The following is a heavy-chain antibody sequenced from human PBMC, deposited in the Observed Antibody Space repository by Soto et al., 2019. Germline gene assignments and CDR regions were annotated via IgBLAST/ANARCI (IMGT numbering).Heavy chain of an antibody. D-gene: IGHD6-19*01. Sequence: PGGSLRLSXAASGFTFHSHAMSWVRLAPGKGLGWISSITGNGLNSYYANSVKGRFTISRDNSKNTVYLQMNGLGAEDTAVYYCTKAFIAVAVPDYWGQGTLVTVSS. CDR2: ITGNGLNS. CDR3: TKAFIAVAVPDY. J-gene: IGHJ4*02. V-gene: IGHV3-23*01. CDR1: GFTFHSHA.